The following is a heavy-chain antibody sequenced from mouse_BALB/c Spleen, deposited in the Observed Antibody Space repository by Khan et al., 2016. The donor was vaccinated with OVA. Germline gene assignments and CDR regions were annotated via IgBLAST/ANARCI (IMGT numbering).Heavy chain of an antibody. J-gene: IGHJ3*01. CDR2: ISSGGHYT. Sequence: EVQLLETGGDLVKPGGSLKLSCAASGFTFSTYGMSWVRQTPDMRLEWVATISSGGHYTYYPDSVKGRFTISRDNAKNTLYLQMSSLKSEDTAIYYCARLAYYYNSEGFAYWGQGTLVTVSA. CDR3: ARLAYYYNSEGFAY. D-gene: IGHD1-1*01. CDR1: GFTFSTYG. V-gene: IGHV5-6*01.